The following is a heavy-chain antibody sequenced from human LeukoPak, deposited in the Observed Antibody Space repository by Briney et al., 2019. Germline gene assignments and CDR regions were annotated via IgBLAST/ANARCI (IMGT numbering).Heavy chain of an antibody. Sequence: PSETLSLTCAVYGGSFSGYYWSWIRQPPGKGLEWIGEINHSGSPNYNPSLKSRVTISVDTSKNQFSLKLCSVTAADTAVYYCAREMSAAGVYYFDYWGQGTLVTVSS. V-gene: IGHV4-34*01. D-gene: IGHD6-19*01. J-gene: IGHJ4*02. CDR3: AREMSAAGVYYFDY. CDR1: GGSFSGYY. CDR2: INHSGSP.